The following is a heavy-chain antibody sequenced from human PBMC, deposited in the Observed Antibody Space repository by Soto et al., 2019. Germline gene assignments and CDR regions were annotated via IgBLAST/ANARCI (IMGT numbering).Heavy chain of an antibody. D-gene: IGHD2-8*01. CDR3: ARDIVLMVYASGYYMDV. J-gene: IGHJ6*03. CDR1: GFTFSNFW. CDR2: IKQDGSEK. Sequence: EVQLVESGGGLVQPGGSLRLSCAASGFTFSNFWMSWVRQAPGKGLEWVANIKQDGSEKYYVDSVKGRFTLSRDNAKNSLYLQMKSLRGEDTAVYYCARDIVLMVYASGYYMDVWGKVTTVTVSS. V-gene: IGHV3-7*01.